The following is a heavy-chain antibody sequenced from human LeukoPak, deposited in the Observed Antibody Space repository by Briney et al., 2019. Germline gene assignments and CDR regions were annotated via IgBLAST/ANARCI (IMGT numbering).Heavy chain of an antibody. CDR3: AKKGPREEYGDYFDY. V-gene: IGHV3-53*01. CDR2: IYSGGST. Sequence: GGSLRLSCAASGFTVSSNYMSWVRQAPGKGLEWVSVIYSGGSTYYADSVKGRFTISRDNSKNTLYLQMNSLRAEDTAVYYCAKKGPREEYGDYFDYWGQGTLVTVSS. D-gene: IGHD4-17*01. CDR1: GFTVSSNY. J-gene: IGHJ4*02.